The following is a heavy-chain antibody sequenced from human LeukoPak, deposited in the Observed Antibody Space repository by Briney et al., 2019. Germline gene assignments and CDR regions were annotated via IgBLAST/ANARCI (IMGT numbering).Heavy chain of an antibody. CDR2: IIPILGIA. CDR1: GGTFSSYA. V-gene: IGHV1-69*04. CDR3: AIAHDYGDYRGGAFDI. Sequence: SVKVSCKASGGTFSSYAISWVRQAPGQGLEWMGRIIPILGIANYAQKFQGRVTITADKSTSTAYMELSSLRSEDTAVYYCAIAHDYGDYRGGAFDIWGQGTMVTVSS. D-gene: IGHD4-17*01. J-gene: IGHJ3*02.